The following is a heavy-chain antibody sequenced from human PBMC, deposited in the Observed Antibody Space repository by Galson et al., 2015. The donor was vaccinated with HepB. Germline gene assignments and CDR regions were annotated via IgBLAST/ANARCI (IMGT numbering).Heavy chain of an antibody. CDR2: INHSGST. V-gene: IGHV4-34*01. CDR1: GGSFSGYY. D-gene: IGHD3-10*01. J-gene: IGHJ4*02. CDR3: ARGPYRSTMVRGVIKPLDY. Sequence: ETLSLTCAVYGGSFSGYYWSWIRQPPGKGLEWIGEINHSGSTNYNPSLKSRVTISVDTSKNQFSLKLSSVTAADTAVYYCARGPYRSTMVRGVIKPLDYWGQGTLVTVSS.